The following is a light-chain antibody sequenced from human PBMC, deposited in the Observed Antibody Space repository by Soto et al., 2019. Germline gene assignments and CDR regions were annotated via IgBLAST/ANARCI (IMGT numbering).Light chain of an antibody. V-gene: IGLV1-47*02. CDR3: ASWHDHLSGVI. CDR2: TNN. Sequence: QSVLTQPPSASGTPGQRVTISCSGSSPSIGSNHVYWYQHLPGTAPKLLISTNNQRPSGVPDRFSGSKSGTSASLAISGLRSEDGADYYCASWHDHLSGVIFGGGTKLTVL. J-gene: IGLJ2*01. CDR1: SPSIGSNH.